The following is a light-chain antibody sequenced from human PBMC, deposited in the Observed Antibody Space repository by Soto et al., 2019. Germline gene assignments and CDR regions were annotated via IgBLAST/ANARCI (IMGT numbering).Light chain of an antibody. CDR3: HQYGSSPAT. V-gene: IGKV3-20*01. CDR1: LSVTDNY. Sequence: EIVLTQSPGTLSLSPGERATLSCRATLSVTDNYVAWYQQKPGQAPRLLIYGASTRATGTPDRFSGSGSGTDFTLTISRLEPEDFAVYYCHQYGSSPATFGQGTKVDIK. CDR2: GAS. J-gene: IGKJ1*01.